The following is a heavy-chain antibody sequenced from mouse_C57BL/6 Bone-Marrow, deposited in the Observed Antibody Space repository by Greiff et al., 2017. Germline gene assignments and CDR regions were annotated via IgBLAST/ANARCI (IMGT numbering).Heavy chain of an antibody. Sequence: EVMLVESGGDLVKPGGSLKLSCAASGFTFSSYGMSWVRQTPDKRLEWVATISSGGSYTYYPDSVKGRFTISRDNAKNTLYLQMSSQKSEDTAMYYCSRKNWDYFDYWGQGTTLTVSS. CDR2: ISSGGSYT. D-gene: IGHD4-1*01. V-gene: IGHV5-6*01. CDR3: SRKNWDYFDY. J-gene: IGHJ2*01. CDR1: GFTFSSYG.